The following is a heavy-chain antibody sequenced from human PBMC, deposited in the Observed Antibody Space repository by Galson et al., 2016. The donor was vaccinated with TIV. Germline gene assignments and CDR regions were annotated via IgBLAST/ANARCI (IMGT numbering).Heavy chain of an antibody. D-gene: IGHD2-21*01. CDR3: ARSSVGGDYYPWHLEN. CDR1: GYSFNNYW. J-gene: IGHJ4*02. V-gene: IGHV5-51*03. CDR2: IYPGDSDT. Sequence: QSGAEVKKPGESLKISCKGSGYSFNNYWIVWVRQMPGKGLEWMGNIYPGDSDTKYSPSFQGQVTISADRSIATAYLQWSSLRASDTAMYYCARSSVGGDYYPWHLENWGQGSRVTVSS.